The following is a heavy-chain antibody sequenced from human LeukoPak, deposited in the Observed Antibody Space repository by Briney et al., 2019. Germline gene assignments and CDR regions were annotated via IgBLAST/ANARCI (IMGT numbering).Heavy chain of an antibody. V-gene: IGHV4-39*07. CDR3: ARVRGNWNYVLWFDP. J-gene: IGHJ5*02. Sequence: SETLSLTCTVSGGSISSSSYYWGWIRQPPGKGLEWIGSIYYSGSTYYNPSLKSRVTISVDTSKNQFSLKLSSVTAADTAVYYCARVRGNWNYVLWFDPWGQGTLVTVSS. D-gene: IGHD1-7*01. CDR1: GGSISSSSYY. CDR2: IYYSGST.